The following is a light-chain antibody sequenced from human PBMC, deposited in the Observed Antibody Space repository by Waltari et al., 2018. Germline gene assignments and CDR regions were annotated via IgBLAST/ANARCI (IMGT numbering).Light chain of an antibody. CDR2: DAS. CDR1: QGVSSY. V-gene: IGKV3-11*01. CDR3: QQRSNWPIT. Sequence: EIVLTQSPATLSLSPGDIATLSCRASQGVSSYLAWYQQTPGQAPRLLIYDASNRATGIPARFSGSGSGTDFTLTISSLEPEDFAVYYCQQRSNWPITFGQGTRLEIK. J-gene: IGKJ5*01.